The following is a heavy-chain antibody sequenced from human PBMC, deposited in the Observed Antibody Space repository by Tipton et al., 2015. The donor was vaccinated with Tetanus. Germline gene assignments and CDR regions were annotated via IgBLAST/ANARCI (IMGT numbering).Heavy chain of an antibody. CDR1: GGSISSHY. V-gene: IGHV4-59*11. Sequence: TLSLTCTVSGGSISSHYWSWIRQPPGKGLEWLGYISHSGTTNYNPSLMSRVTLSLDTARGQFSLKLTSVTAADTAVYYCARGTGDYWGQGTLVTVSS. CDR3: ARGTGDY. D-gene: IGHD1-14*01. CDR2: ISHSGTT. J-gene: IGHJ4*02.